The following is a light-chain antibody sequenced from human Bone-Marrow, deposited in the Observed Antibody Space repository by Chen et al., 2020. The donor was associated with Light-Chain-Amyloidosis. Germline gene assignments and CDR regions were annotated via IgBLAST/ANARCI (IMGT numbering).Light chain of an antibody. J-gene: IGKJ4*01. CDR3: QQYGTSPLT. Sequence: EIVLTQSPGTLSLSPGEGANLSCRASQTISSNYLTGYQQKFGQAPRLLIYGSSSRATGIPDRFTGRVSGTDFTLTINRLEPEDFAMYYCQQYGTSPLTFGGGTKVEIK. CDR1: QTISSNY. CDR2: GSS. V-gene: IGKV3-20*01.